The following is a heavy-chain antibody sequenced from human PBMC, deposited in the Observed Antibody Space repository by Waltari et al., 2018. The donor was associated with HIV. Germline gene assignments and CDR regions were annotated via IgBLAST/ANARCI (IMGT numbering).Heavy chain of an antibody. D-gene: IGHD4-17*01. V-gene: IGHV3-9*01. Sequence: EVQLVESGGGLVQPGRSLRLSCAASGFTFDDYAMHWVRQAPGKVLEWVSGIRWNIGTIGYAESGKGRFTISRDNAKNSLYLQMNSLRAEDTALYYCAKDKRSGYGGNSVWYFDLWGRGTLVTVSS. CDR2: IRWNIGTI. J-gene: IGHJ2*01. CDR3: AKDKRSGYGGNSVWYFDL. CDR1: GFTFDDYA.